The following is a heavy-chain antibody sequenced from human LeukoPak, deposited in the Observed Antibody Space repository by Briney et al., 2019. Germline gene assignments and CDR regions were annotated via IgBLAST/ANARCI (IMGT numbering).Heavy chain of an antibody. Sequence: ASVKVSCKASGYTFTSYDINWVRQATGQGLEWMGWMNPNSGNTGYAQRFQGRVTITRNTSISTAYMELSSLRSEDTAVYYCARGQGRSGWYGLPSYWGQGTLVTVSS. CDR3: ARGQGRSGWYGLPSY. V-gene: IGHV1-8*03. CDR1: GYTFTSYD. J-gene: IGHJ4*02. D-gene: IGHD6-19*01. CDR2: MNPNSGNT.